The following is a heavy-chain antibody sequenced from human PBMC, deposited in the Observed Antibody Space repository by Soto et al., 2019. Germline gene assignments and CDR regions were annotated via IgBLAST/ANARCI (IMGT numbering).Heavy chain of an antibody. J-gene: IGHJ4*02. CDR3: AKNYQFDS. CDR2: INTADGGT. V-gene: IGHV3-23*01. D-gene: IGHD2-2*01. Sequence: EVQLLESGGNLVQPGGSLRLFCAASGFPFTAYAMSWVRPAPGKGPEWISSINTADGGTNYAESVKGRFTISRDNSKNTLYLQMDSLRAEDTAIYYCAKNYQFDSWGQGTLVIVSS. CDR1: GFPFTAYA.